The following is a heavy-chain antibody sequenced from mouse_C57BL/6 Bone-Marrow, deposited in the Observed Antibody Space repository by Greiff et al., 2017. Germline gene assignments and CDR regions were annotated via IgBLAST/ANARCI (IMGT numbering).Heavy chain of an antibody. D-gene: IGHD1-1*01. Sequence: EVQLQQSGPELVKPGASVKMSCKASGYTFTDYNMHWVKQSHGKSLEWIGYINPNNGGTSYNQKFKGKATLTVNKSSSTAYMELRSLTSEDSAVYYCARSILRYYYAMDYWGQGTSVTVSS. V-gene: IGHV1-22*01. CDR2: INPNNGGT. CDR3: ARSILRYYYAMDY. J-gene: IGHJ4*01. CDR1: GYTFTDYN.